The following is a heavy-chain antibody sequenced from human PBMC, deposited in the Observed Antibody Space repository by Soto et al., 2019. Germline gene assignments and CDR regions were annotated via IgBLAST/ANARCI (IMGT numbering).Heavy chain of an antibody. J-gene: IGHJ6*01. CDR3: PGREYLCSSSYYPPYAPGL. D-gene: IGHD3-22*01. CDR2: IYPGDSDT. Sequence: GESLKISCKGSGYSFTSYWIGWVRQMPGKGLEWMGIIYPGDSDTRYSPSFQGQVTISADKSISTAYLQWSRLQASDTAMYYCPGREYLCSSSYYPPYAPGLWGPGRPVTVPS. V-gene: IGHV5-51*01. CDR1: GYSFTSYW.